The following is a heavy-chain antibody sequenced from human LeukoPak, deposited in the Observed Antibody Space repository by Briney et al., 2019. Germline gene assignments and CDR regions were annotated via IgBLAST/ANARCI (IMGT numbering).Heavy chain of an antibody. V-gene: IGHV5-51*01. Sequence: GESLKISCKGSGYPFDSYWNGWVRQTPGKGLEWMGIINPLDSDTRYSPSFQGQVTFSADQSITTAYLQWSSLAASDTAMYYCARLRWAAGDGYYFDYWGQGTPVTVSS. CDR2: INPLDSDT. J-gene: IGHJ4*02. CDR3: ARLRWAAGDGYYFDY. D-gene: IGHD6-13*01. CDR1: GYPFDSYW.